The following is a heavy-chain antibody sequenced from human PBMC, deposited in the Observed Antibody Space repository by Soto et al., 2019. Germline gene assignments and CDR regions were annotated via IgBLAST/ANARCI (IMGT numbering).Heavy chain of an antibody. CDR3: ARLGGYYQAFDY. Sequence: SGTLSLTFTVSDSPISSYYWGWFRQPPGLGLEWVGYIYYTGTTTYNPSLRSRVAISLDASKSQFSLNLTSVTAADTAVYFCARLGGYYQAFDYWGPGALVTVSS. CDR2: IYYTGTT. V-gene: IGHV4-59*08. J-gene: IGHJ4*01. D-gene: IGHD3-22*01. CDR1: DSPISSYY.